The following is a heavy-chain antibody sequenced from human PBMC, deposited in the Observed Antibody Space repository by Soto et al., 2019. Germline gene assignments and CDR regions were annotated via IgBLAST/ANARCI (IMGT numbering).Heavy chain of an antibody. V-gene: IGHV4-31*03. CDR2: IYYSGST. CDR1: GGSISSGGYY. J-gene: IGHJ6*02. CDR3: ARATPFYYYGMDV. Sequence: QVQLQESGPGLVKPSQTLSLTCTVSGGSISSGGYYWSWIRQHPWKGLEWIGYIYYSGSTYYNPSLKSRVTLSVDTSKNHFSLKLSSVTAADTAVYYCARATPFYYYGMDVWGQGTTVTVSS. D-gene: IGHD2-15*01.